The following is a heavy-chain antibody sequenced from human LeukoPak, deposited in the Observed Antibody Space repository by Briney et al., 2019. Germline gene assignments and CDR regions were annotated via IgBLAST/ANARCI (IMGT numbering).Heavy chain of an antibody. CDR2: ISGRAIAGSGGSE. CDR3: ATIVVVTAKFDY. J-gene: IGHJ4*02. CDR1: GFTFSSYA. V-gene: IGHV3-23*01. D-gene: IGHD2-21*02. Sequence: PGGPLRLSCAASGFTFSSYAMSWVRQAPGKGLEWVSTISGRAIAGSGGSEYYADSVKGRFTISRDNSKNTLYLQMNSLRAEDTAVYYCATIVVVTAKFDYWGQGTLVTVSS.